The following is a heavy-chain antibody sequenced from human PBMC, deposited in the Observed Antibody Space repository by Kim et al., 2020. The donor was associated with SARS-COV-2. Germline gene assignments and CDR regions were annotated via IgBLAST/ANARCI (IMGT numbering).Heavy chain of an antibody. CDR2: IWYDGSNK. D-gene: IGHD3-22*01. CDR1: GFTFSSYG. J-gene: IGHJ6*02. CDR3: AREDMIVASWGDV. Sequence: GGSLRLSCAASGFTFSSYGMHWVRQAPGKGLEWVAVIWYDGSNKYYADSVKGRFTISSDNSKNTLYLQMNSLRAEDTAVYYCAREDMIVASWGDVWGQGTTVTVSS. V-gene: IGHV3-33*01.